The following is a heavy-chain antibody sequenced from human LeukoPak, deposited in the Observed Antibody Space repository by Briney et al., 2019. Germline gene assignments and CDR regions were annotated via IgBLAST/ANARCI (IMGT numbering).Heavy chain of an antibody. V-gene: IGHV3-7*01. J-gene: IGHJ3*02. CDR1: GFTFSSYW. CDR3: ARDPYDSSGGSYGAFDI. D-gene: IGHD3-22*01. Sequence: PGGSLRLSCAASGFTFSSYWMTWVRQAPGKGLEWVANIKQDGSEEYNVASVKGRFTISRDNAKNSLYLQMNSLRAEDTAVYYCARDPYDSSGGSYGAFDIWGQGTMVTVSS. CDR2: IKQDGSEE.